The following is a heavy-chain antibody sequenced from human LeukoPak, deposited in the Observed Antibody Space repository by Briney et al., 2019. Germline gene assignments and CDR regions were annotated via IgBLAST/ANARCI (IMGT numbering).Heavy chain of an antibody. J-gene: IGHJ6*03. V-gene: IGHV4-34*01. CDR3: ARESPRIGSSSMLSYYYYYMDV. CDR1: GGSFSGYY. D-gene: IGHD6-6*01. CDR2: INHSGST. Sequence: SETLSLTCAVYGGSFSGYYWSWIRQPPGKGLEWIGEINHSGSTNYNPSLKSRVTITVDTSKNQFSLKLSSVTAADTAVYYCARESPRIGSSSMLSYYYYYMDVWGKGTTVTVSS.